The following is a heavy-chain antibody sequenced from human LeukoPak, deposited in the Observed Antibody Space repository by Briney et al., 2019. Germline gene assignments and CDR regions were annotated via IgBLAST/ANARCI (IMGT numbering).Heavy chain of an antibody. CDR2: TYYSGST. CDR1: GGSISSYY. Sequence: SETLSLTCTVSGGSISSYYWSWIRQPPGKGLEWIGYTYYSGSTNYNPSLKSRVTISVDTSKNQFSLKLSSVTAADTAVYYCARVRSSGWIEYFQHWGQGTLVTVSS. D-gene: IGHD6-19*01. J-gene: IGHJ1*01. CDR3: ARVRSSGWIEYFQH. V-gene: IGHV4-59*01.